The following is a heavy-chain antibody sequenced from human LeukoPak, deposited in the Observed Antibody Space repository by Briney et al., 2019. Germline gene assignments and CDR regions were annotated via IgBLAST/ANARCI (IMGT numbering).Heavy chain of an antibody. CDR2: IYPVDSDT. D-gene: IGHD5-12*01. CDR3: ATTNGYSGYDPSLFDY. V-gene: IGHV5-51*01. Sequence: GESLKISCKGSGYSFTSYWIGWVRQMPGKGLEWMGIIYPVDSDTRYSPSFQGQVTISADKSISTAYLQWSSLKASDTAMYYCATTNGYSGYDPSLFDYWGQGTLVTVSS. J-gene: IGHJ4*02. CDR1: GYSFTSYW.